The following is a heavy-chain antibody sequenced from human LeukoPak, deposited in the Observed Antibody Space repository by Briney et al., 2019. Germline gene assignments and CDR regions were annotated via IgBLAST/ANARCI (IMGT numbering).Heavy chain of an antibody. CDR1: GGTFSSYA. Sequence: GASVKVFCKASGGTFSSYAISWVRQAPGQGLEWMGGIIPIFGTANYAQKFQGRVTITADESTSTAYMELSSLRSEDTAVYYCARDWVDYDSSGYYYYYYMDVWGKGTTVTISS. CDR2: IIPIFGTA. J-gene: IGHJ6*03. CDR3: ARDWVDYDSSGYYYYYYMDV. D-gene: IGHD3-22*01. V-gene: IGHV1-69*13.